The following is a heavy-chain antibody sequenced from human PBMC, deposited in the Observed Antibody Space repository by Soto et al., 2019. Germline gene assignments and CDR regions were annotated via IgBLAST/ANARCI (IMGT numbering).Heavy chain of an antibody. CDR2: LYYSGST. D-gene: IGHD2-21*02. Sequence: SETLSLTCTVSGCSISSYDVSWIRPPPGKGLEWIGYLYYSGSTNYNPSLKSRVTISVDTSKNQFSLKLNSVTAADTAVYYCARDLWGYCGTDCYPLDVWGQGTTVTVSS. CDR1: GCSISSYD. CDR3: ARDLWGYCGTDCYPLDV. J-gene: IGHJ6*02. V-gene: IGHV4-59*01.